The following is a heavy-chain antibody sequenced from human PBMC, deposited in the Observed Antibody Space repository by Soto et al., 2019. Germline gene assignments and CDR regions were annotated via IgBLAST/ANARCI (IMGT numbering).Heavy chain of an antibody. V-gene: IGHV3-23*01. Sequence: PGGSLRLSCAASGFTFSSYAMIWVRQAPGKGLEWVSAISGSGGSTYYADSVKGRFTISRDNSKNTLYLQMNSLRAEDTAVYYCAKGDSSSSGFDPWGQGTLVTVSS. D-gene: IGHD6-6*01. CDR1: GFTFSSYA. CDR3: AKGDSSSSGFDP. J-gene: IGHJ5*02. CDR2: ISGSGGST.